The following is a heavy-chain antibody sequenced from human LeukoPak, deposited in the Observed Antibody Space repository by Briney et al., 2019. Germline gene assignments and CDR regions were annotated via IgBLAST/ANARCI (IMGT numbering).Heavy chain of an antibody. Sequence: ASVKVSCTASGYTFTRYGISWVRQAPGQGLEWMGWISAYNGNTNYAQKLQGRVTMTTDTSTSTAYMELRSLRSDDTAVYYCARQEYYYYGMDVWGKGTTVTVSS. CDR3: ARQEYYYYGMDV. CDR2: ISAYNGNT. J-gene: IGHJ6*04. V-gene: IGHV1-18*04. CDR1: GYTFTRYG.